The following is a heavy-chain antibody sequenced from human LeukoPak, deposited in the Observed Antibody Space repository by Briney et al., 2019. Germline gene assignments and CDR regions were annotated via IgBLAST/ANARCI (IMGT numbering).Heavy chain of an antibody. J-gene: IGHJ6*04. CDR3: ARDLGYCSGGSCYRGMDV. V-gene: IGHV1-2*04. D-gene: IGHD2-15*01. CDR1: GYTFTGYY. CDR2: INPNSGGT. Sequence: ASAKVSCKASGYTFTGYYMHWVRQAPGQGLEWMGWINPNSGGTNYAQKFQGWVTMTRDTSISTAYMELSRLRSDDTAVYYCARDLGYCSGGSCYRGMDVWGKGTTVTVSS.